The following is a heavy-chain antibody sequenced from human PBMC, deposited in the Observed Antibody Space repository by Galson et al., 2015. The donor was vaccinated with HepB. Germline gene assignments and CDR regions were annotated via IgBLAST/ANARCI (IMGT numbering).Heavy chain of an antibody. V-gene: IGHV1-8*01. CDR2: MDPRSGNT. CDR3: ARRKMRFLEWLFFDS. Sequence: SVKVSCKASGYTFTGYDISWVRRASGQGLEWMGWMDPRSGNTGHAQKFQGRVTMTRNTSISTAYLELSSLRSEDTAVYYCARRKMRFLEWLFFDSWGQGTLVTVSS. D-gene: IGHD3-3*01. CDR1: GYTFTGYD. J-gene: IGHJ4*02.